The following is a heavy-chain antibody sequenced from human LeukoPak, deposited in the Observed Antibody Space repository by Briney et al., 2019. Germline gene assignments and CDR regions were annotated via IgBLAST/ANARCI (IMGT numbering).Heavy chain of an antibody. CDR3: ARGGAAAGNWFDP. V-gene: IGHV3-64*01. Sequence: GGSLRLSCAASGFTFSNYAMYGVRQAPGKGLEYVSVISSNGGSTYYANSVKGRFTISRDNSKNTLYLQMGSLRAEDMAVYYCARGGAAAGNWFDPWGQGTLVTVSS. CDR2: ISSNGGST. CDR1: GFTFSNYA. J-gene: IGHJ5*02. D-gene: IGHD6-13*01.